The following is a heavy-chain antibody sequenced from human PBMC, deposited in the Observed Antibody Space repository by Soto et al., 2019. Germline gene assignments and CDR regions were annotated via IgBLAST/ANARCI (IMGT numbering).Heavy chain of an antibody. CDR2: IYFTGNT. CDR1: GGSITSSSHF. D-gene: IGHD6-25*01. V-gene: IGHV4-39*01. J-gene: IGHJ5*02. Sequence: SETLSLTCPASGGSITSSSHFWGWVRQPPGKGLEWIGTIYFTGNTYYTPSLKSRLTMSIDTSKNEFSLRLNSVTAADTAVYYCAGQTFTIAAASYGKRNWFDPWGPGTLVTVSS. CDR3: AGQTFTIAAASYGKRNWFDP.